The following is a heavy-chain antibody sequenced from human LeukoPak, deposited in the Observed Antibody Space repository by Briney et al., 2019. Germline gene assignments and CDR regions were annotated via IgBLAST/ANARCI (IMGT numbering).Heavy chain of an antibody. CDR3: ARVDGYNLGWYFDY. CDR1: GFTFSSYS. CDR2: ISSSSSYI. J-gene: IGHJ4*02. Sequence: GGSLRLSCAASGFTFSSYSMHWVRQAPGKGLEWVSSISSSSSYIYYADSVKGRFTISRDNAKNSLYLQMNSPRAEDTAVYYCARVDGYNLGWYFDYWGQGTLVTVSS. D-gene: IGHD5-24*01. V-gene: IGHV3-21*01.